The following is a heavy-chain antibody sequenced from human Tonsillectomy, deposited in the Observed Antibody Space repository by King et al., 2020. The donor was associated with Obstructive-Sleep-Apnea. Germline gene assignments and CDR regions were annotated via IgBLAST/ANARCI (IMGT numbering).Heavy chain of an antibody. CDR3: AHSRFSSSLWGMDV. J-gene: IGHJ6*02. CDR1: GCSLSRSGVC. Sequence: TLKESGPTLVKPTQTLTLTCTFSGCSLSRSGVCGGWMRQPPVKALEWLALSYWDDDKRSSPSLKSRVTITKDTSKNQVVLTITNMDPVDTATYYCAHSRFSSSLWGMDVWGQGTTVTVSS. CDR2: SYWDDDK. V-gene: IGHV2-5*02. D-gene: IGHD6-13*01.